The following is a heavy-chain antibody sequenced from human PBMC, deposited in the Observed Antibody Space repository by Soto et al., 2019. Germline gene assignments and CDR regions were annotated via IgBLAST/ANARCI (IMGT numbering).Heavy chain of an antibody. D-gene: IGHD3-22*01. CDR1: GYRFTTFW. Sequence: GESLKISCNVSGYRFTTFWMSWVRQMPEKGLEWMGRLDPADSFTTYSPSFKGHVTISVDKSINTAYLQWSSLKASDTAIYYCARHLYDNRNHLDALDVWGQGTMVTVSS. CDR3: ARHLYDNRNHLDALDV. CDR2: LDPADSFT. J-gene: IGHJ3*01. V-gene: IGHV5-10-1*01.